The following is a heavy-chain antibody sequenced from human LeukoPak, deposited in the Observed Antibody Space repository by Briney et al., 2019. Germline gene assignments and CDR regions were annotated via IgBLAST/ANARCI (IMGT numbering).Heavy chain of an antibody. CDR1: GFTFSSYA. CDR3: AKEGIAAAGTGDAFDI. D-gene: IGHD6-13*01. V-gene: IGHV3-23*01. Sequence: GGSLRLSCAASGFTFSSYAMSWVRQAPGKGLEWVSAISGSGGSTYYADSVKGRFTISRDNSKNTLYLQMNSLRAEDMAVYYCAKEGIAAAGTGDAFDIWGQGTMVTVSS. J-gene: IGHJ3*02. CDR2: ISGSGGST.